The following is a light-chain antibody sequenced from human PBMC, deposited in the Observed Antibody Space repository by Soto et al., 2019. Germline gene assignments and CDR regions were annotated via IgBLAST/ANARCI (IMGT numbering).Light chain of an antibody. CDR1: QSVSSNY. Sequence: EIVLTQSPGTVSLSPEERAALSCRASQSVSSNYLAWYQQIPGQAPRLLIYGASSRASDIPDRFSGSGSGTDFTLTISRLEPEDFAVYYCQQYGSSPPYTFGQGTKVDIK. J-gene: IGKJ2*01. CDR2: GAS. V-gene: IGKV3-20*01. CDR3: QQYGSSPPYT.